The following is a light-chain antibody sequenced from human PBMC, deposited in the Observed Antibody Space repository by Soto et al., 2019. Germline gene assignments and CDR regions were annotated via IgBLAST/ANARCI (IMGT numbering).Light chain of an antibody. CDR2: EVS. CDR1: SSDVGGHNY. J-gene: IGLJ1*01. V-gene: IGLV2-14*01. Sequence: QSVLTQPASVSGSPGQSITISCTGTSSDVGGHNYVSWYQHHPGKAPKLMIYEVSNRPSGVSNRFSGSKSGNTASLTISGLQAEDEADYYCSSYTTSSTPSYVFGTGTKVTVL. CDR3: SSYTTSSTPSYV.